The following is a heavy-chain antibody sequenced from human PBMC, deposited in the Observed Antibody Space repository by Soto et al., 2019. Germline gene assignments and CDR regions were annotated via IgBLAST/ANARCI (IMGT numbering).Heavy chain of an antibody. J-gene: IGHJ4*02. V-gene: IGHV3-23*01. Sequence: VQLLESGGGLVQPGGSLRLSCAASRFPFSGYAMSWVRQAPGKGLEWVSGISATGKNTSYADSVKGRFTISRDNSKNTLYLQMNSLRAEDTAVYYCAKMEYHYIWGSFRSWGQGTLVTVSS. D-gene: IGHD3-16*02. CDR2: ISATGKNT. CDR1: RFPFSGYA. CDR3: AKMEYHYIWGSFRS.